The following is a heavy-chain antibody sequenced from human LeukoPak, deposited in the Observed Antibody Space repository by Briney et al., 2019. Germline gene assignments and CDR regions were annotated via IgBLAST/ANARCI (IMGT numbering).Heavy chain of an antibody. Sequence: PGGSLRLSCAASGFTFSSYWMSWVRQAPGKGLEWVANIKQDGSEKYYVDSVKGRFTISRDNAKNSLYLQMNSLRAEDTAVYYCARGIVGAIGYFDYWGQGTLVTVSS. CDR1: GFTFSSYW. CDR3: ARGIVGAIGYFDY. J-gene: IGHJ4*02. V-gene: IGHV3-7*04. CDR2: IKQDGSEK. D-gene: IGHD1-26*01.